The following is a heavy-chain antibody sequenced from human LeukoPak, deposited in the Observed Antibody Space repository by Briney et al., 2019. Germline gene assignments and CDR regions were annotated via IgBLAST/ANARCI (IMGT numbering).Heavy chain of an antibody. J-gene: IGHJ4*02. Sequence: ASETLSLTCTVSGGSISSYYWNWIRQPAGKGLERIGRIYTSGSTNYNPSLKSRVTMSVDTSKNQFSLKLSSVTAADTAVYYCARRYSSSWQFDYWGQGTLVTVSS. V-gene: IGHV4-4*07. D-gene: IGHD6-13*01. CDR2: IYTSGST. CDR1: GGSISSYY. CDR3: ARRYSSSWQFDY.